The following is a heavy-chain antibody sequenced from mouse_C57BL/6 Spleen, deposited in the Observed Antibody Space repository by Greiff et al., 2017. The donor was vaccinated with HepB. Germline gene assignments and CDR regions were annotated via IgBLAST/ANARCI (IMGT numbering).Heavy chain of an antibody. D-gene: IGHD2-14*01. Sequence: QVQLQPPGAELVRPGSSVKLSCKASGYTFTSYWMAWVKQRPGQGLEWIGNIYPSDSETHYNQKFKDKATLPVDKSSSTAYMQLSSLTSEDSAVYYCARGGREYDGVAYWGQGTLVTVAA. CDR2: IYPSDSET. V-gene: IGHV1-61*01. J-gene: IGHJ3*01. CDR1: GYTFTSYW. CDR3: ARGGREYDGVAY.